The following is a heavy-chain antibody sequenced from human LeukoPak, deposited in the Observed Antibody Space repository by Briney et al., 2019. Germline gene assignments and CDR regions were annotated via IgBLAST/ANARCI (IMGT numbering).Heavy chain of an antibody. CDR1: GYTLTELS. CDR3: ATIHAYCTNGVCYRVGDYFDY. V-gene: IGHV1-24*01. D-gene: IGHD2-8*01. CDR2: FDPEDGET. J-gene: IGHJ4*02. Sequence: AASVKVSCKVSGYTLTELSMHWVRQAPGKGLEWMGGFDPEDGETIYAQKFQGRVTMTEDTSTDTAYMELSSLRSEDTAVYYCATIHAYCTNGVCYRVGDYFDYWGQGTLVTVSS.